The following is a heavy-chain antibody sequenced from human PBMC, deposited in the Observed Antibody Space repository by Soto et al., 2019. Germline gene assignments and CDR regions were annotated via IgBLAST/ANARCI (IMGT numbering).Heavy chain of an antibody. J-gene: IGHJ4*02. Sequence: GSLRLSCAASGFTFSSYGMHWVRQAPGKGLEWVAVISYDGSNKYYADSVKGRFTISRDNSKNTLYLQMNSLRAEDTAVYYCAQTSLGAYYYDSSGYHPFDYWGQGTLVTVSS. CDR2: ISYDGSNK. CDR3: AQTSLGAYYYDSSGYHPFDY. CDR1: GFTFSSYG. V-gene: IGHV3-30*03. D-gene: IGHD3-22*01.